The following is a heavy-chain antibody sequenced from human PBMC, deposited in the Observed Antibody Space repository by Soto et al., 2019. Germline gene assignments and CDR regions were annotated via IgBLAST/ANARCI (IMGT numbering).Heavy chain of an antibody. CDR1: GGSISSSSYY. CDR2: IYYSGST. D-gene: IGHD3-22*01. J-gene: IGHJ5*02. CDR3: ARHFSMYYYDSSWFDP. Sequence: SETLSLTCTVSGGSISSSSYYWGWIRQPPGKGLEWIGSIYYSGSTYYNPSLKSRVTISVDTSKNQFSLKLSSVTAADTAVYYCARHFSMYYYDSSWFDPWGQGTLVTVSS. V-gene: IGHV4-39*01.